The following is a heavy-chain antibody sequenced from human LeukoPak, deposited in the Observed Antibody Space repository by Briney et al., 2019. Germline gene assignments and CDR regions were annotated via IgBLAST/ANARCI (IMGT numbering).Heavy chain of an antibody. CDR3: ARGVRWYFDY. CDR2: ISYDGSNK. D-gene: IGHD4-23*01. J-gene: IGHJ4*02. V-gene: IGHV3-30-3*01. Sequence: GGSLRLSCAASGFTFSSYAMHWVRQAPGKGLEWVAVISYDGSNKYYADSVKGRFTISRDNSKNTLCLQMNSLRAEDTAVYYCARGVRWYFDYWGQGTLVTVSS. CDR1: GFTFSSYA.